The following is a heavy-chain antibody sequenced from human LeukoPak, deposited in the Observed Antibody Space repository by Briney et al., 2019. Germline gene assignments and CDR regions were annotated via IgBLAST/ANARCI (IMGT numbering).Heavy chain of an antibody. D-gene: IGHD1-1*01. Sequence: YPGGSLRLSCAASGFTFSSYWMHWVRQAPGKGLVWVSGISSDGTGTTYTDSVKGQFTISRDNTKNTLYLQLNSLRAGDTAVYYCARDVGKKPDYWGQGTLVTVSS. J-gene: IGHJ4*02. V-gene: IGHV3-74*01. CDR1: GFTFSSYW. CDR3: ARDVGKKPDY. CDR2: ISSDGTGT.